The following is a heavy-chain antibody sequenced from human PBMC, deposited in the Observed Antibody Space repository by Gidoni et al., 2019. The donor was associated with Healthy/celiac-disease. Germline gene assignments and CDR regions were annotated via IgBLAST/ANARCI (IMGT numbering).Heavy chain of an antibody. D-gene: IGHD1-7*01. CDR1: GGSISSSSYY. J-gene: IGHJ5*02. V-gene: IGHV4-39*01. CDR2: IYYSGST. Sequence: QLQLQESGPGLVKPSETLSLTCTVSGGSISSSSYYWGWIRQPPGKGLEWIGSIYYSGSTYYNPSLKSRVTISVDTSKNQFSLKLSSVTAADTAVYYCARPNNWNYGPGEGWFDPWGQGTLVTVSS. CDR3: ARPNNWNYGPGEGWFDP.